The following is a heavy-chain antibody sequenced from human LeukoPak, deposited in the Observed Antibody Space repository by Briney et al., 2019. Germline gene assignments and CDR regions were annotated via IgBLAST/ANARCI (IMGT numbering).Heavy chain of an antibody. Sequence: SGGSLRLSCAASGFTFSSYGMSWVRQGPGKGLEWVSAISVSGNTYHADSVKGRFTISRDNSKNTLYLQMNSLRAEDTAVYYCAKERWLQFDYWGQGTLVTVSS. D-gene: IGHD5-24*01. CDR3: AKERWLQFDY. CDR1: GFTFSSYG. J-gene: IGHJ4*02. CDR2: ISVSGNT. V-gene: IGHV3-23*01.